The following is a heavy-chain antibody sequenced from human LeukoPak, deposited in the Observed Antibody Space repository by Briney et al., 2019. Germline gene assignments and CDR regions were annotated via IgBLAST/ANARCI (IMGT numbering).Heavy chain of an antibody. V-gene: IGHV3-74*01. CDR1: GFSFSSYW. CDR2: INSDGSST. Sequence: VGSLSLSPAASGFSFSSYWMHWVRPAPGKGLVWVSRINSDGSSTSYADSVKGRFTISRDNAKNTLYLQMNSLRAEDTAVYYCARDGRATAFDYWGQGTLVTVSS. J-gene: IGHJ4*02. D-gene: IGHD1-26*01. CDR3: ARDGRATAFDY.